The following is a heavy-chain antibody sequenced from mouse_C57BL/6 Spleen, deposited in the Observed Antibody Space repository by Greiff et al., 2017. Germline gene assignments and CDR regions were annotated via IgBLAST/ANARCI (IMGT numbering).Heavy chain of an antibody. J-gene: IGHJ4*01. Sequence: QVQLQQPGAELVMPGASVKLSCKASGYTFTSYWMHWVKQRPGQGLEWIGEIDPSDSYTNYNQKFKGKSTLTVDKSSSTAYMQLSSLTSEDSAVYYCASITTVVEGDYYAMDYWGQGTSVTVSS. CDR3: ASITTVVEGDYYAMDY. V-gene: IGHV1-69*01. CDR2: IDPSDSYT. D-gene: IGHD1-1*01. CDR1: GYTFTSYW.